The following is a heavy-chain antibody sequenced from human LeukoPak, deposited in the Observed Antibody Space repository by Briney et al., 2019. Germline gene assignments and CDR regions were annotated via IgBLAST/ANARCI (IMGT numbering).Heavy chain of an antibody. D-gene: IGHD6-25*01. CDR3: TKDLQRSLDY. J-gene: IGHJ4*02. V-gene: IGHV3-7*01. CDR1: GFTFSSYW. CDR2: IKEDGSEK. Sequence: PGGSLRLSCAASGFTFSSYWMSWVRQAPGKGLEWVANIKEDGSEKNYVDSVKGRLTISRDNAKNTLYLQMNSLRAEDTAMYYCTKDLQRSLDYWGQGTLVTVSS.